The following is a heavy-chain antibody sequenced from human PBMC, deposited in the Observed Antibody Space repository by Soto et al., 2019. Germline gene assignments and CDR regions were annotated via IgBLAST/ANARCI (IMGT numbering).Heavy chain of an antibody. Sequence: SQTLSLPCTFSGGSISSYYWSWIRQPPGKGLEWIGYIYYSGSTNYNPSLKSRVTISVDTSKNQFSLKLSSVTAADTAVYYCARWGGTLGLRYYFDYWGQGTLVTVSS. V-gene: IGHV4-59*01. D-gene: IGHD3-16*01. J-gene: IGHJ4*02. CDR1: GGSISSYY. CDR3: ARWGGTLGLRYYFDY. CDR2: IYYSGST.